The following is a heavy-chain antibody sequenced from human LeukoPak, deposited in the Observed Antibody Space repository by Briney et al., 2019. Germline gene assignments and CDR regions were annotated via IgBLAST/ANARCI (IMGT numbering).Heavy chain of an antibody. D-gene: IGHD3-16*02. CDR3: AKVDVQFGGVIDY. J-gene: IGHJ4*02. CDR1: GFTFSSYG. V-gene: IGHV3-30*18. Sequence: QSGGSLRLSCAASGFTFSSYGMHWVRQAPGKGLEWVAVISYDGSNKYYADSVKGRFTISRDNSKNTLYLQMNSLRAEDTAVYYCAKVDVQFGGVIDYWGQGTLVTVSS. CDR2: ISYDGSNK.